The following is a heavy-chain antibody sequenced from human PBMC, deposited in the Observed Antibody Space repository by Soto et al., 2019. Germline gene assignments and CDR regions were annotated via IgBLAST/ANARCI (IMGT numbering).Heavy chain of an antibody. J-gene: IGHJ4*02. Sequence: GASVKVSCKASGGTFSSDAVSWVRQAPGQGLEWMGGLIPILGTTHYAQKFQGRVTITADESTNTAYMELSSLRSGDTAVYYCARASGYVSAWYHDSWGQGTRVTVSS. D-gene: IGHD6-19*01. CDR3: ARASGYVSAWYHDS. CDR1: GGTFSSDA. CDR2: LIPILGTT. V-gene: IGHV1-69*13.